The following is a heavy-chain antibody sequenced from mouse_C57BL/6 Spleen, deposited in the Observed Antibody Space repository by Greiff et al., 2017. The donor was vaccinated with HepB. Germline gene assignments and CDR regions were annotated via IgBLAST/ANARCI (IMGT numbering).Heavy chain of an antibody. V-gene: IGHV1-81*01. J-gene: IGHJ3*01. CDR2: IYPRSGNT. D-gene: IGHD2-5*01. CDR3: ARGDSNYGAY. Sequence: QVQLQHSGAELARPGASVKLSCKASGYTFTSYGISWVKQRTGQGLEWIGEIYPRSGNTYYNEKFKGKATLTADKSSSTAYMELRSLTSEDSAVYFCARGDSNYGAYWGQGTLVTVSA. CDR1: GYTFTSYG.